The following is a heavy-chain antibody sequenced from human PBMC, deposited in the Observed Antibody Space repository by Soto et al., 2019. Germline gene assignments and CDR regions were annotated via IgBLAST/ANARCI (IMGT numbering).Heavy chain of an antibody. J-gene: IGHJ5*02. D-gene: IGHD7-27*01. CDR1: GFTFDDYA. V-gene: IGHV3-9*01. CDR3: AKEHWAHPAS. CDR2: ISWNSGSI. Sequence: SLRLSCAASGFTFDDYAMHWVRQAPGKGLEWVSGISWNSGSIGYADSVKGRFTISRDNAKNSLFLQMNNLTVEDTAVYYCAKEHWAHPASWGQGTLVTVSS.